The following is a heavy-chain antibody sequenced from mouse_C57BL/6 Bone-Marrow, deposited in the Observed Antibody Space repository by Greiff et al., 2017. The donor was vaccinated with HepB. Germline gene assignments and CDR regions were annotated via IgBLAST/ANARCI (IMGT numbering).Heavy chain of an antibody. CDR1: GYTFTDYN. D-gene: IGHD1-1*01. CDR3: ARRSGSSYCWYFDV. J-gene: IGHJ1*03. Sequence: VQLKESGPELVKPGASVKIPCKASGYTFTDYNMDWVKQSHGKSLEWIGDINPNNGGTIYNQKFKGKATLTVDKSSSTAYMELRSLTSEDTAVYYCARRSGSSYCWYFDVWGTGTTVTVSS. V-gene: IGHV1-18*01. CDR2: INPNNGGT.